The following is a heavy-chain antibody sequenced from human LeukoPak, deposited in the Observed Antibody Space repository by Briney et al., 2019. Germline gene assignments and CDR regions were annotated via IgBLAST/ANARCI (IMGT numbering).Heavy chain of an antibody. D-gene: IGHD2-15*01. J-gene: IGHJ2*01. CDR3: ARDLMYHCSGGSCYSDWYFDL. CDR2: ISYDGSNK. Sequence: PGGSLRLSCAASGFTFSSYAMHWVRQAPGKGLEWVAVISYDGSNKYYADSVKGRFTIPRDNSKNTLYLQMNSLRAEDTAVYYCARDLMYHCSGGSCYSDWYFDLWGRGTLVTVSS. V-gene: IGHV3-30-3*01. CDR1: GFTFSSYA.